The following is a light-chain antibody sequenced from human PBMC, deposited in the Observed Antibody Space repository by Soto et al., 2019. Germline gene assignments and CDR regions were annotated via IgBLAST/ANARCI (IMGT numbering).Light chain of an antibody. CDR2: DVN. J-gene: IGLJ3*02. V-gene: IGLV2-14*01. CDR3: ASYTTAQTLL. CDR1: RRDIGSRES. Sequence: QSALTQPASVSGSPGQSITISCTGSRRDIGSRESVAWYQQHPGETPRMLIYDVNIRTAGVSHRFTGSKSDNTASLTISGLQADDEADYFCASYTTAQTLLFGGGTKLTVL.